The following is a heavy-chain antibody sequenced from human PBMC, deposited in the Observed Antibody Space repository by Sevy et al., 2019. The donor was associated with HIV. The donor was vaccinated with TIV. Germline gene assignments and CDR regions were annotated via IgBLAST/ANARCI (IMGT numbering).Heavy chain of an antibody. V-gene: IGHV3-15*01. D-gene: IGHD1-7*01. CDR2: IKSKTDGGTT. CDR3: TTAVRQITGTTGFDY. J-gene: IGHJ4*02. CDR1: GFTFSNAW. Sequence: GGSLRLSCAASGFTFSNAWMSWVRQAPGKGLEWVGRIKSKTDGGTTDYAAPVKSRFTISRDDSTNTLYLQRNSLKTEDTAVYYCTTAVRQITGTTGFDYWGQGTLVTVSS.